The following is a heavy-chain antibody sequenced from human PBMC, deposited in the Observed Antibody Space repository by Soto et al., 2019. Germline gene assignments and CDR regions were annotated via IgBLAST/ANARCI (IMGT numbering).Heavy chain of an antibody. CDR1: GYSFKIYA. Sequence: QVQLVQSGPEVKRPGASVRISCRTAGYSFKIYAIHWVRQAPGKKLEWMGWSNEGSGNTRYSQKFQGRMSIARDTSASTSYLDLRSLRSEDTAIYFCAGDDRTISGAVTLDYWGPGTFVTVSS. J-gene: IGHJ4*02. V-gene: IGHV1-3*01. CDR2: SNEGSGNT. D-gene: IGHD3-3*02. CDR3: AGDDRTISGAVTLDY.